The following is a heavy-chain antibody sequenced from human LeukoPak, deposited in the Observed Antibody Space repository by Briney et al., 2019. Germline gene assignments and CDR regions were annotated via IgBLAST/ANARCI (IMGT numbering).Heavy chain of an antibody. D-gene: IGHD3-22*01. Sequence: SETLSLTCTVSGGSISSSSYYWGWIRQPPGKGLEWIGSIYYSGSTYYNPSLKSRVTISVDTSKNQFSLKLSSVTAADTAVYYCARGSNYYDSSGYALYAFDIWGQGTMVTVSS. CDR1: GGSISSSSYY. J-gene: IGHJ3*02. CDR3: ARGSNYYDSSGYALYAFDI. V-gene: IGHV4-39*07. CDR2: IYYSGST.